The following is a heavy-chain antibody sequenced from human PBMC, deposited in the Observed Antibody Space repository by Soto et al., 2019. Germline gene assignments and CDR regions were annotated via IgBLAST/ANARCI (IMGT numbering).Heavy chain of an antibody. J-gene: IGHJ5*02. CDR2: IGAFNGNT. CDR1: GYTFSSYG. D-gene: IGHD3-10*01. Sequence: QVQLVQSGAEVKKPGASVKVSCKSSGYTFSSYGITWVRQAPGQGLEWMGWIGAFNGNTNYAQNLQGRVTMTTDTSTTTASMELRSLNSDDTAVYYCARSWTDYGGNLDLWGQGTLVSVSA. CDR3: ARSWTDYGGNLDL. V-gene: IGHV1-18*04.